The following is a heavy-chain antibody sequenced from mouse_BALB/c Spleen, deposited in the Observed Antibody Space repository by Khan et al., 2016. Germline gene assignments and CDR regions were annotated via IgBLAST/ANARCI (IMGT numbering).Heavy chain of an antibody. CDR2: IDPYHGGT. Sequence: VRLQQSGPELVKPAASVKVSCKASGYAFTGSNMCWVKQSHGKSLEWIGYIDPYHGGTNYRPQVKGKATLPLDNSSSTAYLHLNSLTSEDSAVFYRASDLLRYALHYGGQGTSAT. D-gene: IGHD1-1*01. V-gene: IGHV1S135*01. CDR3: ASDLLRYALHY. J-gene: IGHJ4*01. CDR1: GYAFTGSN.